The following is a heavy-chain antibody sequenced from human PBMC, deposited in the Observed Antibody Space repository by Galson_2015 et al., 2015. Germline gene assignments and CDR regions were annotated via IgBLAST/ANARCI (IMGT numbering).Heavy chain of an antibody. J-gene: IGHJ4*02. Sequence: QSGAEVKKPGESLKISCKGSGYSFTSYWIGWVRQMPGKGLDWMGIIYPSDSDTRYSPSFQGQVTISADKSISTAYLQWSSLKASDTAVYYCARQSIVVSGTVDYWGQGTLVTDSS. V-gene: IGHV5-51*01. CDR3: ARQSIVVSGTVDY. CDR2: IYPSDSDT. CDR1: GYSFTSYW. D-gene: IGHD6-19*01.